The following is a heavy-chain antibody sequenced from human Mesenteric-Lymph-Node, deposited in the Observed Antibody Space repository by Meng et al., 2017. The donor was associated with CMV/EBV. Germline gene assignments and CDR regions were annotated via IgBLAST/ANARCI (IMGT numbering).Heavy chain of an antibody. V-gene: IGHV3-11*04. CDR3: ARDKVRIQYGMDV. CDR1: GFTFSDYY. Sequence: GESLKISCAASGFTFSDYYMSWIRQAPGKGLEWVSYISSSGSTIYYADSVKGRFTISRDNAKNSLYLQMNSLRAEDTAVYYCARDKVRIQYGMDVWGQGTTVTVSS. CDR2: ISSSGSTI. D-gene: IGHD5-18*01. J-gene: IGHJ6*02.